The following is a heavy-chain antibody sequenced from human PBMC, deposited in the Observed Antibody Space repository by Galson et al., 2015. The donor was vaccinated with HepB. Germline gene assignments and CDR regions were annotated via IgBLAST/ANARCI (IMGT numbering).Heavy chain of an antibody. Sequence: SVKVSCKASGGTFSSYAISWVRQAPGQGLEWMGGIIPIFGTANYAQKFQGRVTITADESTSTAYMELSSLRSEDTAVYYCARSRARVLSSWYEADYWGQGTLVTVSS. V-gene: IGHV1-69*13. CDR3: ARSRARVLSSWYEADY. CDR1: GGTFSSYA. D-gene: IGHD6-13*01. CDR2: IIPIFGTA. J-gene: IGHJ4*02.